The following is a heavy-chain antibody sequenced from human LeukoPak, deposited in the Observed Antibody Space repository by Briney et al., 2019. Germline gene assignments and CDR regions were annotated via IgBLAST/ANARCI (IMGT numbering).Heavy chain of an antibody. CDR3: VSPRGVSYGYFDY. CDR2: INHSEAT. V-gene: IGHV4-34*01. J-gene: IGHJ4*02. CDR1: GGSFSGYY. D-gene: IGHD5-18*01. Sequence: KSSETLSLTCAVYGGSFSGYYWSWIRQPPGKGLEWIGEINHSEATNYNPSLKSRVTISVDTSKNQFSLTLGSVSATDTAVYYCVSPRGVSYGYFDYWGQGTLVTVSS.